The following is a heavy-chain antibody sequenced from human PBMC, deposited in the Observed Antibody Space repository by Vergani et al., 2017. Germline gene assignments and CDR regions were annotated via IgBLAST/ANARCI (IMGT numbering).Heavy chain of an antibody. CDR3: ARDRGDWALDY. D-gene: IGHD2-21*02. V-gene: IGHV3-23*01. J-gene: IGHJ4*02. Sequence: EVQLLESGGGLVQPGGSLRLSCAASGFTFSSYAMSWVRQAPGKGLEWVSAISGSGGSTYYADSVKGRFSISRDNAKNSLYLQMNSLRAEDTAVYYCARDRGDWALDYWGQGTLVTVSS. CDR1: GFTFSSYA. CDR2: ISGSGGST.